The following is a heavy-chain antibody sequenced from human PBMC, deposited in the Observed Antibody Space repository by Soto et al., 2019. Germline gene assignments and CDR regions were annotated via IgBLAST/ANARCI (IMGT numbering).Heavy chain of an antibody. Sequence: GASVKVSCQASGGTFTSYTIGWVRQAPGQGLEWMGRIIPILGIANYAQKFQGRVTMTTDTSTNTAYMELRSLRSDDTAVYYCARKSLSNFNWFDPWGQGTLVTVSS. J-gene: IGHJ5*02. CDR2: IIPILGIA. D-gene: IGHD4-4*01. CDR3: ARKSLSNFNWFDP. V-gene: IGHV1-69*02. CDR1: GGTFTSYT.